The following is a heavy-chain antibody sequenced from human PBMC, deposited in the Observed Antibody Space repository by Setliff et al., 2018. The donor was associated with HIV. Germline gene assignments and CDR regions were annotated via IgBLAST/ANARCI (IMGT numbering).Heavy chain of an antibody. V-gene: IGHV4-39*01. Sequence: PSETLSLTCTVSGGSISSSSYYWGWIRQPPGKGLEWIGSIYYSGGTYYNPSLKSRVTISVDTSKNQFSLKLSSVTAADTAVYYCARHPFYCSGGSCYSYYYYYMDVWGKGTTVTVSS. J-gene: IGHJ6*03. CDR2: IYYSGGT. D-gene: IGHD2-15*01. CDR3: ARHPFYCSGGSCYSYYYYYMDV. CDR1: GGSISSSSYY.